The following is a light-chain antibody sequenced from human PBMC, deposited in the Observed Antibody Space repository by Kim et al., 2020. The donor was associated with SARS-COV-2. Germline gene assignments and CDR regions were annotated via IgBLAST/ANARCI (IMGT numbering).Light chain of an antibody. V-gene: IGKV2-30*02. CDR3: MQGTNWQT. CDR2: EVS. Sequence: DVVMTQSTLSLPLTLGQPASMSCRSSQSLVHSDGNTYLHWFQQRPGHSPSRLIYEVSKRDSGVPDRFSGSGAGTDVTLTISRVEAENMGVYYCMQGTNWQTFAQGTTLE. J-gene: IGKJ2*01. CDR1: QSLVHSDGNTY.